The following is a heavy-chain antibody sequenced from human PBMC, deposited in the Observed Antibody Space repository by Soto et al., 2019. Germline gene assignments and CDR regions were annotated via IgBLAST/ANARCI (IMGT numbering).Heavy chain of an antibody. J-gene: IGHJ4*02. V-gene: IGHV1-69*04. Sequence: VASVKVSCKASGGTFSSYTISWVRQAPGQGLEWMGRIIPILGIANYAQKFQGRVTITADKSTSTAYMEMSSLRSEDTAVYYCAREGIAVAGIIDYWGQGTLVTVSS. CDR3: AREGIAVAGIIDY. CDR2: IIPILGIA. D-gene: IGHD6-19*01. CDR1: GGTFSSYT.